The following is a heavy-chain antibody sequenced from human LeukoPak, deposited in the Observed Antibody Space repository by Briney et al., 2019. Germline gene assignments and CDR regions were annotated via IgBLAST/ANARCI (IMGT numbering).Heavy chain of an antibody. D-gene: IGHD6-13*01. Sequence: SETLSLTCTVSGGSISSGSYYWSWIRQPAGKGLEWIGRMYTSGSTNYNPSLKSRVTISVDTSKNQFSLKLSSVTAADTAVYYCARHLAAAGSELRYYFDYWGQGTLVTVSS. CDR1: GGSISSGSYY. CDR2: MYTSGST. V-gene: IGHV4-61*02. J-gene: IGHJ4*02. CDR3: ARHLAAAGSELRYYFDY.